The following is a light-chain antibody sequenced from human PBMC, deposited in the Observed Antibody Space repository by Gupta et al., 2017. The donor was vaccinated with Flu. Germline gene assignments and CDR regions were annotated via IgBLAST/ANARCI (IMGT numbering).Light chain of an antibody. CDR2: GSS. CDR3: QQYNNSPLT. V-gene: IGKV3-20*01. J-gene: IGKJ4*01. CDR1: QRINSID. Sequence: GSLSLSQGERATLSCRTSQRINSIDVAWYQQKPGQAPRLLIYGSSNRATGIPDRFSGSGSGTDFTLTISRLEPEDSAVYYCQQYNNSPLTFGGGTKVEI.